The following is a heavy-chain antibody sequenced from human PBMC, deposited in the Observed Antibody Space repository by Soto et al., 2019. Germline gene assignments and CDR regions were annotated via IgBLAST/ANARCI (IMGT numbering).Heavy chain of an antibody. CDR2: ITGSGGAT. V-gene: IGHV3-23*01. Sequence: PGGSLRLSCAASGFTFSNYALPWVRQAPEKGLEWVSSITGSGGATYYADSVKGRFTISRDNSKNTLYLHMVSLRAEDTAVYYCAKQSTFYYDSSGSTWGQGT. CDR3: AKQSTFYYDSSGST. D-gene: IGHD3-22*01. CDR1: GFTFSNYA. J-gene: IGHJ5*02.